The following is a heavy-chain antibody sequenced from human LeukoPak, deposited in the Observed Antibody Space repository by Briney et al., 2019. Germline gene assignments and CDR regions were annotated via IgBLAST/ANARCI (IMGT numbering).Heavy chain of an antibody. Sequence: GGSLRLSCAASGFTFSNYGMSWVRQAPGKGLEWVSTISSSGGSTYYADSVKGRFTISRDTSKNTLYLQMNSLRAEDTAVYYCAKFEHVVVVTTTDAFDIWGQGTMVTVSS. CDR1: GFTFSNYG. CDR3: AKFEHVVVVTTTDAFDI. V-gene: IGHV3-23*01. J-gene: IGHJ3*02. CDR2: ISSSGGST. D-gene: IGHD2-21*02.